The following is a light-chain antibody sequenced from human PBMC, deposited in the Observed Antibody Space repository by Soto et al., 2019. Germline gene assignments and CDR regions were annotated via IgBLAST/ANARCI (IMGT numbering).Light chain of an antibody. V-gene: IGKV1-27*01. CDR2: AAS. J-gene: IGKJ4*01. CDR3: QKYNSAPRVT. CDR1: QGISNY. Sequence: DIQMTQSPSSLSASVGDRVTITCRASQGISNYLAWYQQKPGKVPKLLIYAASTLQSGGPSRFSGSGSGTDFTLTISSLQPEDVATYYCQKYNSAPRVTFGGGTKVEIK.